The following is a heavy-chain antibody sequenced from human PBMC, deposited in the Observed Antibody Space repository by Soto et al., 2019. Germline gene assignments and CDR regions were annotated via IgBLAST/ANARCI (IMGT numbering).Heavy chain of an antibody. D-gene: IGHD3-3*01. CDR1: GFTFSSYA. CDR2: ISYDGSNK. J-gene: IGHJ3*02. V-gene: IGHV3-30-3*01. Sequence: PGGSLRLSCAASGFTFSSYAMSWVRQAPGKGLEWVAVISYDGSNKYYADSVKGRFTISRDNSKNTLYLQMNSLRAEDTAVYYCAREGFGRAFDIWGQGTMVTVSS. CDR3: AREGFGRAFDI.